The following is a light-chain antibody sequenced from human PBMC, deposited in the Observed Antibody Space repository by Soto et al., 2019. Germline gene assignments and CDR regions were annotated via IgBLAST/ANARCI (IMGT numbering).Light chain of an antibody. J-gene: IGLJ2*01. CDR3: SSYTSSSTQV. V-gene: IGLV2-14*01. CDR1: SSDVGGYNY. CDR2: DVS. Sequence: QSALTQPASVSGAPGQSITISCTGTSSDVGGYNYVSWYQQHPGKAPKLMIYDVSNRPSGVSNRFSGSKSGNTASRTISGLQAEDEADYYCSSYTSSSTQVFGGGTKLTLL.